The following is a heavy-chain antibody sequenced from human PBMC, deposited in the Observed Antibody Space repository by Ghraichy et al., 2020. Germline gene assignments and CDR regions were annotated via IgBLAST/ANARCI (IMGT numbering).Heavy chain of an antibody. J-gene: IGHJ6*03. CDR3: TRHGSIAAAAEGPYYYYYYYMDV. D-gene: IGHD6-13*01. CDR2: IRSKANSYAT. V-gene: IGHV3-73*01. Sequence: GSLRLSCAASGFTFSGSAMHWVRQASGKGLEWVGRIRSKANSYATAYAASVKGRFTISRDDSKNTAYLQMNSLKTEDTAVYYCTRHGSIAAAAEGPYYYYYYYMDVWGKGTTVTVSS. CDR1: GFTFSGSA.